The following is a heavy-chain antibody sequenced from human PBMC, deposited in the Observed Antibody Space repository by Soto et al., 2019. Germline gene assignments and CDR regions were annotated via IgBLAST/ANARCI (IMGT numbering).Heavy chain of an antibody. J-gene: IGHJ6*02. CDR1: GFTFSSYG. CDR3: ARVGRLPSDGSGSYHLRYYYYYGMDV. CDR2: IWYDGSNK. D-gene: IGHD3-10*01. Sequence: GGSLRLSCAASGFTFSSYGMHWVRQAPGKGLEWVAVIWYDGSNKYYADSVKGRFTISRDNSKNTLYLQMNSLRAEDTAVYYCARVGRLPSDGSGSYHLRYYYYYGMDVWGQGTTVTVSS. V-gene: IGHV3-33*01.